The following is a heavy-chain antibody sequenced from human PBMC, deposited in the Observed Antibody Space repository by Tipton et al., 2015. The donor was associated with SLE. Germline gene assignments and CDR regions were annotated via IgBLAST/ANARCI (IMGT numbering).Heavy chain of an antibody. J-gene: IGHJ4*02. CDR2: IYYTGGT. CDR3: ARVRRDSSGWGLDC. Sequence: LRLSCTVYGGSISSYYWSWIRQPPGKGLEWIGYIYYTGGTSYNPSLKSRVTISVDTSKNRFSLNLSSVTAADTAGYYCARVRRDSSGWGLDCWGQGTLITFSS. V-gene: IGHV4-59*01. D-gene: IGHD3-22*01. CDR1: GGSISSYY.